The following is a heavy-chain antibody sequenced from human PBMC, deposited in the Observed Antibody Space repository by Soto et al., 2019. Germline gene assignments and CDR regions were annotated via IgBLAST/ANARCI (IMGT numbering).Heavy chain of an antibody. CDR2: IIPMFGTA. J-gene: IGHJ4*02. V-gene: IGHV1-69*12. CDR1: GGTFSSYA. CDR3: ASARDVLGLDY. Sequence: QVQLVQSGAEVKRPGSSVKVSCKASGGTFSSYAISWVRQAPGQGLDWMGAIIPMFGTANYAQKFQGRVTITADESTSTAYMDLTSLRSEDTAVYYCASARDVLGLDYWGQGTLVTVSS. D-gene: IGHD1-26*01.